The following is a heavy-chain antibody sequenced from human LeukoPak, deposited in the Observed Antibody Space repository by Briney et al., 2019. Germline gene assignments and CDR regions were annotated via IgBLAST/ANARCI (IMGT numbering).Heavy chain of an antibody. CDR1: GCTFSSYA. V-gene: IGHV1-69*04. J-gene: IGHJ4*02. Sequence: ASVKVSCKASGCTFSSYAISWVRQAPGQGLEWMGRIIPILGIANYAQKFQGRVTITADKSTSTAYMELSSLRSEDTAVYYCARGDGYSSGWDLIDYWGQGTLVTVSS. CDR3: ARGDGYSSGWDLIDY. D-gene: IGHD6-19*01. CDR2: IIPILGIA.